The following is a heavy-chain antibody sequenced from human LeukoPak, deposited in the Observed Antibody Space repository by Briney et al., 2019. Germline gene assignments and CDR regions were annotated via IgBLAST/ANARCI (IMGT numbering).Heavy chain of an antibody. V-gene: IGHV4-39*07. D-gene: IGHD4-17*01. Sequence: SETLSLTCTVSGGSISSSSYYWGWIRQPPGKGLEWIGSIYYSGSTYYNPSLKSRVTISVDTSKSQFFLNLRSVTAADTAVYYCARDSGTTGEVKFVPWGQGILVTVSS. CDR3: ARDSGTTGEVKFVP. CDR2: IYYSGST. CDR1: GGSISSSSYY. J-gene: IGHJ5*02.